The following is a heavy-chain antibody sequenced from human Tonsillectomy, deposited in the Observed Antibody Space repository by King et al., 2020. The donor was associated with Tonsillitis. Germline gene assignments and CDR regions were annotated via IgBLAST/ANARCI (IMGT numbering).Heavy chain of an antibody. J-gene: IGHJ6*02. V-gene: IGHV4-34*01. CDR3: SRGGRGEKVGGTFRLISALDV. CDR2: INHSGST. CDR1: GGSLTDYY. D-gene: IGHD3-10*01. Sequence: QVQLQQWGAGLLKPSETLSLTCTVYGGSLTDYYWTWIRQPPGKGLEWIGEINHSGSTDYNPSLKSRVTTSVDTSKNQFSLNVSSVTAADTAVSYCSRGGRGEKVGGTFRLISALDVWGQGLTLTVSS.